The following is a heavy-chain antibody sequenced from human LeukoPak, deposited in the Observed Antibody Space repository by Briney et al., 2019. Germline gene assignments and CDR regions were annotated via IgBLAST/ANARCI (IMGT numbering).Heavy chain of an antibody. J-gene: IGHJ4*02. D-gene: IGHD6-13*01. CDR1: GYSISSGYY. V-gene: IGHV4-38-2*01. CDR3: ARGGAAAGTPNFDS. Sequence: PSETLSLTCAVSGYSISSGYYWGWIRQPPGKGLERIGDIYHSGRTYYNPSLKSRVTISVDTSMNQLSLKLSSVTAADTAVYYCARGGAAAGTPNFDSWGQGTLVTVSS. CDR2: IYHSGRT.